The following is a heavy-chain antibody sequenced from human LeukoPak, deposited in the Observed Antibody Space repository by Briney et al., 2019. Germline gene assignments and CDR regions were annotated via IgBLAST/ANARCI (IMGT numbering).Heavy chain of an antibody. Sequence: ASVKVSCKASGGTFSSYAISWVRQAPGQGLEWMGGIIPIFGTANYAQKFQGRVTITTDESTSTAYMELSSLRSEDTAVYYCARARGSSGSYRPYWYFDLWGRGTLVTVSS. CDR2: IIPIFGTA. CDR3: ARARGSSGSYRPYWYFDL. V-gene: IGHV1-69*05. J-gene: IGHJ2*01. D-gene: IGHD1-26*01. CDR1: GGTFSSYA.